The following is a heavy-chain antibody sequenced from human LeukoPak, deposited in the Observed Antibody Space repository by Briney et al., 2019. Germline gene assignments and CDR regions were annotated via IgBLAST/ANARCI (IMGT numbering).Heavy chain of an antibody. CDR3: ARDLRQQLVRDYYYGMDV. J-gene: IGHJ6*02. Sequence: GASVKVSCKASGYTFTGYYMHWVRQAPGQGLEWMGWINPNSGGTNYAQKFQGRVTMTRDTSISPAYMELSRLRSDDTAVYYCARDLRQQLVRDYYYGMDVWGQGTTVTVSS. D-gene: IGHD6-13*01. CDR2: INPNSGGT. V-gene: IGHV1-2*02. CDR1: GYTFTGYY.